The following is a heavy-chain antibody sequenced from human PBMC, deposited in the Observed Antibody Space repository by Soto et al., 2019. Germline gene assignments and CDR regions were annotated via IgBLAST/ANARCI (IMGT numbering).Heavy chain of an antibody. D-gene: IGHD6-19*01. CDR1: GASVSSYF. CDR2: IYNSGRT. J-gene: IGHJ6*02. V-gene: IGHV4-59*02. Sequence: KPSETLSLTCTVSGASVSSYFWSWVRQPPGKGLEWIGYIYNSGRTNYNPSLKSRVTISLDTSDSDFSLRLTSLTAADTAVYYCARVHSGWSSGHGLDVWGQGTTVTVSS. CDR3: ARVHSGWSSGHGLDV.